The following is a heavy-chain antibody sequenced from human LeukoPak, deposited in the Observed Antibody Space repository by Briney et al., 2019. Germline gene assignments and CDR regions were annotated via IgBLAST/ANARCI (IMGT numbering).Heavy chain of an antibody. D-gene: IGHD4-17*01. V-gene: IGHV3-21*01. CDR2: ISSSSSYI. CDR3: AREGPLGDYVPAY. J-gene: IGHJ4*02. Sequence: GGSLRLSCAASGFTFSSYWMHWVRQAPGKGLEWVSSISSSSSYIYYADSVKGRFTISRDNAKNSLYLQMNSLRAEDTAVYYCAREGPLGDYVPAYWGQGTLVTVSS. CDR1: GFTFSSYW.